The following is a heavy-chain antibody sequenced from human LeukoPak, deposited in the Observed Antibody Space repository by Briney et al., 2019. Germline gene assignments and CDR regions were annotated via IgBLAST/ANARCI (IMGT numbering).Heavy chain of an antibody. V-gene: IGHV3-21*01. Sequence: GGSLRLSCAASGLTFSNYRMNWVRQAPGKGLEWVSSISSSGNYIYYADSMRGRFTISRDNAKNSVYLQMSSLSAEDTAVYYCAGHPAEMNTLWGQGTLVTVSS. J-gene: IGHJ4*02. CDR3: AGHPAEMNTL. D-gene: IGHD5-24*01. CDR2: ISSSGNYI. CDR1: GLTFSNYR.